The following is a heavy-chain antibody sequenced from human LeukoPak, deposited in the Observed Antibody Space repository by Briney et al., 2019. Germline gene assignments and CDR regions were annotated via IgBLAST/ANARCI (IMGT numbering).Heavy chain of an antibody. CDR1: GGTFSSYA. D-gene: IGHD3-22*01. Sequence: SVKVSCKASGGTFSSYAISWVRQAPGQGLEWMGGIIPIFGTANYAQKFQGRVTITADESTSTAYMELSSLRSEDTAVYYCARNQDTYNAYYDSSGHPFDYWGQGTLVTVSS. V-gene: IGHV1-69*13. CDR3: ARNQDTYNAYYDSSGHPFDY. J-gene: IGHJ4*02. CDR2: IIPIFGTA.